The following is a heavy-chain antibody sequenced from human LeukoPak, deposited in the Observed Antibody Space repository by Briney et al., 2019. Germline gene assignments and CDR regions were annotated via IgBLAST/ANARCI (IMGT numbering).Heavy chain of an antibody. CDR3: AGKARPYDAFDF. V-gene: IGHV4-61*02. J-gene: IGHJ3*01. Sequence: SETLSLTCTVSGDSINSGPYYWSRIRQPAGKGLEWIGRIYTTGRTNYNPSLRSRITISVDTSKNQFSLKLDSVTAADTAVYYCAGKARPYDAFDFWGRGTMVTVSS. CDR2: IYTTGRT. CDR1: GDSINSGPYY. D-gene: IGHD6-6*01.